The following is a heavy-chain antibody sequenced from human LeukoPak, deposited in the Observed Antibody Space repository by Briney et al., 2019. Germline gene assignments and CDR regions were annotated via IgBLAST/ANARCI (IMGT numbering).Heavy chain of an antibody. V-gene: IGHV3-21*01. CDR3: ARESSGYFY. CDR1: GFRFSTYS. D-gene: IGHD3-22*01. CDR2: ISSSSAYI. J-gene: IGHJ4*02. Sequence: PGGSLRLSCAASGFRFSTYSMNWVRQAPGKGLEWVSSISSSSAYIYYADSVKGRFIISRDNAKNSLYLQMNSLRAEDTAVYYCARESSGYFYWGQGTLVTVSS.